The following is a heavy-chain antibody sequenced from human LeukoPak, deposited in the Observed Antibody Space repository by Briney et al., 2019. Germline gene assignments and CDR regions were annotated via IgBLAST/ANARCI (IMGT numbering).Heavy chain of an antibody. Sequence: SVKVPCKASGGTFSSYAISWVRQAPGQGLEWMGGIIPIFGTANYAQKFQGRVTITADESTSTAYMELSSLRSEDTAVYYCAREPVSDYDFSSHNWFDPWGQGTLVTVSS. CDR1: GGTFSSYA. J-gene: IGHJ5*02. CDR2: IIPIFGTA. CDR3: AREPVSDYDFSSHNWFDP. V-gene: IGHV1-69*01. D-gene: IGHD3-3*01.